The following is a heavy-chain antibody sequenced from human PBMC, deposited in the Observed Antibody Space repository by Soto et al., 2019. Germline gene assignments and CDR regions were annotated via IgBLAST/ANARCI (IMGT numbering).Heavy chain of an antibody. D-gene: IGHD2-15*01. V-gene: IGHV1-69*01. CDR1: GGTFSSYA. CDR2: IIPIFGTA. Sequence: QVQLVQSGAEVKKPGSSVKVSCKASGGTFSSYAISWVRQAPGQGLEWMGGIIPIFGTANYAQKFQGRVTITADESTSTAYMELGSLRSEDTAVYYCARADQYCSGGSCYSYYGMDVWGQGTTVTVSS. CDR3: ARADQYCSGGSCYSYYGMDV. J-gene: IGHJ6*02.